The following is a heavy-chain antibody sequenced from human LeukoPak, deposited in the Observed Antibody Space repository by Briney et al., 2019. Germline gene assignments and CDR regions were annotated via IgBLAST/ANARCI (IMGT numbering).Heavy chain of an antibody. Sequence: GGSLRLSCAASGFTFSIYWMSWVRQAPGKGLEGVANINQDGSQKYYVDSVKGRFTISRDNAKNSFFLQMSSLRAEDTAVYYCAKNSGWYYGMDVWGQGTTVTVSS. V-gene: IGHV3-7*01. D-gene: IGHD6-19*01. CDR3: AKNSGWYYGMDV. CDR2: INQDGSQK. J-gene: IGHJ6*02. CDR1: GFTFSIYW.